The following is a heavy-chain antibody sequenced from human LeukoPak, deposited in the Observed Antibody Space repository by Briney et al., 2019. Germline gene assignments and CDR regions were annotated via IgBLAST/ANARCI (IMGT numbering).Heavy chain of an antibody. CDR2: ISGSGGST. J-gene: IGHJ4*02. V-gene: IGHV3-23*01. CDR3: ATYYGSGSYFDY. D-gene: IGHD3-10*01. Sequence: GGSLRLSCAASGFTFSSYAMSWVRQAPGKGLGWVSAISGSGGSTYYADSVKGRFTISRDNSKNTLYLQMNSLRAEDTAVYYCATYYGSGSYFDYWGQGTLVTVSS. CDR1: GFTFSSYA.